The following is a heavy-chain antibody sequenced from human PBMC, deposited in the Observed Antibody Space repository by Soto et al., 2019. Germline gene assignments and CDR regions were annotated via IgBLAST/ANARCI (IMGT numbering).Heavy chain of an antibody. Sequence: QVQLVQSGPEVKKPGASVKVSCKASGYTFISYGISWVRQAPGQGLEWMGRISAFNGNTNYAQKVQGRVTMTTDTFTSTAYMELRSLRSDDMAVYFCAREDTAVALDYWGQGTLVCVSS. J-gene: IGHJ4*02. D-gene: IGHD5-18*01. V-gene: IGHV1-18*03. CDR1: GYTFISYG. CDR3: AREDTAVALDY. CDR2: ISAFNGNT.